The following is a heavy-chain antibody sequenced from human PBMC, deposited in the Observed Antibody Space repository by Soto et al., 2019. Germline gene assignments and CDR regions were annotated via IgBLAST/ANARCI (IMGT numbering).Heavy chain of an antibody. CDR1: GDSVSSNYAA. CDR3: ARDLHRTPDSGDAFDV. Sequence: SQTLSLTCAISGDSVSSNYAAWNWIRQSPSRGLEWLGRTYYRSKWYNDYAGSVKGRITIHPDTSNNQFSLQLNSLTPEDTAVYYCARDLHRTPDSGDAFDVWGQGTMVTVSS. J-gene: IGHJ3*01. D-gene: IGHD1-26*01. V-gene: IGHV6-1*01. CDR2: TYYRSKWYN.